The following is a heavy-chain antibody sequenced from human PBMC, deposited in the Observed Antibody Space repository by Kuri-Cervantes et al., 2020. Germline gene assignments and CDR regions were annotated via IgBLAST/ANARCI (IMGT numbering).Heavy chain of an antibody. V-gene: IGHV3-53*01. J-gene: IGHJ3*02. CDR2: IYSGGST. D-gene: IGHD1-26*01. Sequence: GESLKISCAASGFNVSRNYMSWVRQAPGKGLEWVSVIYSGGSTYYADSVKGRFTISRDNSKNTLYLQMNSLRAEDTAVYYCAREIPFIVGPYAFDIWGQGTLVTVSS. CDR3: AREIPFIVGPYAFDI. CDR1: GFNVSRNY.